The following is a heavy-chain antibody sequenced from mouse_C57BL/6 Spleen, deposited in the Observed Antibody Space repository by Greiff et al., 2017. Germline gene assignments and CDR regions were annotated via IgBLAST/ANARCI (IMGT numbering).Heavy chain of an antibody. D-gene: IGHD1-1*01. Sequence: VQLQQPGAELVKPGASVKLSCKASGYTFTSYWMHWVKQRPGRGLEWIGRIDPNSGGTKYNEKFKSKATLTVDKPSSTAYMQLSSLTSEDSAVXYCARPITTVVAHYYAMDYWGQGTSVTVSS. V-gene: IGHV1-72*01. J-gene: IGHJ4*01. CDR1: GYTFTSYW. CDR2: IDPNSGGT. CDR3: ARPITTVVAHYYAMDY.